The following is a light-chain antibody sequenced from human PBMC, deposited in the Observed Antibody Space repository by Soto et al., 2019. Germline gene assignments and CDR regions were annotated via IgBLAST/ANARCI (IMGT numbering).Light chain of an antibody. Sequence: DIQMTQSPSSLTASVGDRVTITCRASQTISSYLNWYQQKPGKTPKLLIYAASSLQSGVPSRFSGSGSGTDFTLTISILQPEDFATYYCQQSHSIPYTFGEGTKLELK. CDR3: QQSHSIPYT. CDR2: AAS. CDR1: QTISSY. V-gene: IGKV1-39*01. J-gene: IGKJ2*01.